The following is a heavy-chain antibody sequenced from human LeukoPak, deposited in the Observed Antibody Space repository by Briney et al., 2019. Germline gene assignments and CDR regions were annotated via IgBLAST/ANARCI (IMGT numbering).Heavy chain of an antibody. D-gene: IGHD5-24*01. V-gene: IGHV3-74*01. CDR3: AKSGYNRFDY. CDR1: GFTFSDTW. J-gene: IGHJ4*02. Sequence: GGSLRLSCAASGFTFSDTWMHWVRQAPGEGLVWVSRIRSDGSDTRYAESVKGRFTISRDNSKNTLYLQMNSLRAEDTAVYYCAKSGYNRFDYWGQGTLVTVSS. CDR2: IRSDGSDT.